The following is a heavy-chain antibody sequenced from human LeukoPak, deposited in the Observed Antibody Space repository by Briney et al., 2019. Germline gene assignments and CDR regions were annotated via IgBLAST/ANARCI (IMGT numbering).Heavy chain of an antibody. V-gene: IGHV4-30-2*01. D-gene: IGHD2-2*01. CDR1: GGSISSGGYS. CDR3: ARGGGYQLLPIDY. J-gene: IGHJ4*02. Sequence: SETLSLTSAVSGGSISSGGYSWSWIRQPPGKGLEWIGYIYHSGSTYYNPSLKSRVTMSVDRSKNQFSLKLNSVTAADTAVYYCARGGGYQLLPIDYWGQGTLVTVSS. CDR2: IYHSGST.